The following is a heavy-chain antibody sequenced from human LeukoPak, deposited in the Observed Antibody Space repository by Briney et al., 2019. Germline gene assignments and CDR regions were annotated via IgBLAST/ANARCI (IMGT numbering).Heavy chain of an antibody. CDR1: GFTFSSFG. V-gene: IGHV3-30*02. CDR3: VKESIVGGNSGPYFDS. Sequence: QPGGSLRLTCAASGFTFSSFGMHWVRQAPGKGLEWVAFIRYDGSIKHYADSVKGRITISRDNSKTLLYLQMNSLRGEDTAVYYCVKESIVGGNSGPYFDSWGQGTLVTVSS. J-gene: IGHJ4*02. CDR2: IRYDGSIK. D-gene: IGHD4-23*01.